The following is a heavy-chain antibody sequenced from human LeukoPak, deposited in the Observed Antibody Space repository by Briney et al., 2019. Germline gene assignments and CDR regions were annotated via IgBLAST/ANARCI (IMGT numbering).Heavy chain of an antibody. J-gene: IGHJ4*01. D-gene: IGHD3-22*01. CDR1: GYTFTNYD. CDR2: ISTYNANT. V-gene: IGHV1-18*01. CDR3: ARGFDSSGFYPYHFDY. Sequence: GSSVKVSCKASGYTFTNYDINWVRQAPGQGLEWMGWISTYNANTKYTQSLQGRVTLTTDTSTGTAYMELSSLRSDDTAIYYCARGFDSSGFYPYHFDYWGQEPWSPSPQ.